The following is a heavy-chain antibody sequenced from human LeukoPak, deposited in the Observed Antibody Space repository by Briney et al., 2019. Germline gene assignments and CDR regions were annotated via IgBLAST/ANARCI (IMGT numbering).Heavy chain of an antibody. Sequence: GGSLRLSCAASGFTFSSYAVSWFRQAPGKGLEWVSAIGGSGETTYYADSVKGRFTISRDNSKSTLYLQTNSLRAEDTAVYYCARGYVTKGGWFDPWGQGTLVAVSS. CDR2: IGGSGETT. J-gene: IGHJ5*02. CDR3: ARGYVTKGGWFDP. D-gene: IGHD4-17*01. CDR1: GFTFSSYA. V-gene: IGHV3-23*01.